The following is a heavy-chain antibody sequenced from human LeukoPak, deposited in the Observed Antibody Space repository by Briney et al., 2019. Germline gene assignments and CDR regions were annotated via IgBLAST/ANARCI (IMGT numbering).Heavy chain of an antibody. CDR1: GFTISSNY. CDR2: ISDGGST. CDR3: ARGVFN. Sequence: GGSLRLSCAASGFTISSNYMNWARQAPGKGLDWVSVISDGGSTYYADSVRGRFTISRDNSKNTLFLQMNSLRVEDTAVYYCARGVFNWGQGTLVTVSS. D-gene: IGHD3-10*01. V-gene: IGHV3-53*01. J-gene: IGHJ4*02.